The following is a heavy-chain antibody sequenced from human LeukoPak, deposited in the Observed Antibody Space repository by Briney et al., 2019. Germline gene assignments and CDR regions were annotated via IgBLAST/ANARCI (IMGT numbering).Heavy chain of an antibody. D-gene: IGHD2-15*01. CDR1: GYTFTGYY. J-gene: IGHJ5*02. Sequence: GASVKVSCKASGYTFTGYYMHWVRQAPGQGLEWMGWINPNSGGTNYAQKFQGRVTMTRDTSISTAYKELSRLRSDDTAVYYCARNIVVVVAATLLNWFDPWGQGTLVTVSS. CDR2: INPNSGGT. CDR3: ARNIVVVVAATLLNWFDP. V-gene: IGHV1-2*02.